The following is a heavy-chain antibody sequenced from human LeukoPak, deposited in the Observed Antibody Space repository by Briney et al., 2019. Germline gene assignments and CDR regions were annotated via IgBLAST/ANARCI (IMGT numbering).Heavy chain of an antibody. CDR2: ISSSSSYI. CDR3: AMDYYDSSGYYYPGY. D-gene: IGHD3-22*01. Sequence: GGSLRLSCAASGFTFSSYSMNWVRQAPGKGLEWVSSISSSSSYIYYADSVKGRFTISRDNAKNSLYLQMSSLRAEDTAVYYCAMDYYDSSGYYYPGYWGQRTLVTVSS. V-gene: IGHV3-21*01. J-gene: IGHJ4*02. CDR1: GFTFSSYS.